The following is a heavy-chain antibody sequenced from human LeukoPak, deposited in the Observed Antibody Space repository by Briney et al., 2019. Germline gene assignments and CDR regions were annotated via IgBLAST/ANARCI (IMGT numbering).Heavy chain of an antibody. D-gene: IGHD2-15*01. Sequence: GWSLRLSCAASGFTFSSYAMHWVRQAPGKGLEWVAVISYDGSNKYYADSVKGRFTISRDNSKNTLYLQMNSLRAEDTAVYYCARDGGPYAFDIWGQGTMVTVSS. CDR1: GFTFSSYA. CDR2: ISYDGSNK. J-gene: IGHJ3*02. CDR3: ARDGGPYAFDI. V-gene: IGHV3-30-3*01.